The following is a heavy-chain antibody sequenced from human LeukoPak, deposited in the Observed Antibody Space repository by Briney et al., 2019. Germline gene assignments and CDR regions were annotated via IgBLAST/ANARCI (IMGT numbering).Heavy chain of an antibody. Sequence: ASVKVSCKASGYTFTSYDINWVRQATGQGLEWMGWMNPNSGNTGYAQKFQGRVTMTRDTSTSTVYMELSSLRSEDTALYYCARAGYYDILTGYGRGYYYYYYMDVWGKGTTVTISS. CDR3: ARAGYYDILTGYGRGYYYYYYMDV. CDR1: GYTFTSYD. CDR2: MNPNSGNT. D-gene: IGHD3-9*01. J-gene: IGHJ6*03. V-gene: IGHV1-8*01.